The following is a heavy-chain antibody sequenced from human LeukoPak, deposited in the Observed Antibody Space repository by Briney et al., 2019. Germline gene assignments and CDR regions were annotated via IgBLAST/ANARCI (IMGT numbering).Heavy chain of an antibody. CDR3: ARDSGSSPRFDP. D-gene: IGHD6-6*01. Sequence: PSETLSLTCTVSGGSISSGGYYWSWIRQPPGKGLEWIGYIHYSGSNNCNPSLKSRVTMSVDTSRNQFSLKLTSVTAADTAVYYCARDSGSSPRFDPWGQGTLVTVSS. J-gene: IGHJ5*02. V-gene: IGHV4-61*08. CDR1: GGSISSGGYY. CDR2: IHYSGSN.